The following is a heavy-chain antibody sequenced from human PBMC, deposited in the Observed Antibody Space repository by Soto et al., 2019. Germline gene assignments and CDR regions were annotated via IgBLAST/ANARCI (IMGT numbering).Heavy chain of an antibody. CDR2: ISNSGRIT. Sequence: QVHLEESGGGLVKPGGSLRLSCTSSRFIFSDYYMSWIRQAPGKGLEWVSDISNSGRITHHADSVEGRFTISRDNAKDSLYLQMNSLRPEDSSIYYCARDHGGGGLTLEYWGQGTLVTVSS. J-gene: IGHJ4*02. CDR1: RFIFSDYY. CDR3: ARDHGGGGLTLEY. D-gene: IGHD3-16*01. V-gene: IGHV3-11*01.